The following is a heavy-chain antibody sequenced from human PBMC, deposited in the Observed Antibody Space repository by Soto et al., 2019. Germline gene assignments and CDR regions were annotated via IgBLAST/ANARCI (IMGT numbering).Heavy chain of an antibody. CDR2: IDDSGRT. V-gene: IGHV4-59*12. D-gene: IGHD4-4*01. CDR1: GGSPSYYY. CDR3: ARDDRDDYIGSFGY. Sequence: PSETLSLTCTISGGSPSYYYWTWIRQPPGKGLEWIGNIDDSGRTNYNPSLKSRVTISVDTSSNQFSLKVSSVTAADTAVYYRARDDRDDYIGSFGYWGRGTLGAVSS. J-gene: IGHJ4*02.